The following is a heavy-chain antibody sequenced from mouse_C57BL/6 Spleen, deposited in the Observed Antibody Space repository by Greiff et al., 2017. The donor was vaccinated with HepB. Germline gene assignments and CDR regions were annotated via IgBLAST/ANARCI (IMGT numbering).Heavy chain of an antibody. CDR3: ARDGGYYYGSSRYWYFDV. D-gene: IGHD1-1*01. V-gene: IGHV5-4*01. CDR2: ISDGGSYT. CDR1: GFTFSSYA. J-gene: IGHJ1*03. Sequence: EVKVVESGGGLVKPGGSLKLSCAASGFTFSSYAMSWVRQTPEKRLEWVATISDGGSYTYYPDNVKGRFTISRDNAKNNLYLQMSHLKSEDTAMYYCARDGGYYYGSSRYWYFDVWGTGTTVTVSS.